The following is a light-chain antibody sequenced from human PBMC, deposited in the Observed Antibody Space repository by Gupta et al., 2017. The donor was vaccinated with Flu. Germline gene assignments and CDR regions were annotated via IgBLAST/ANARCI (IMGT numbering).Light chain of an antibody. V-gene: IGLV2-18*02. CDR3: SSYTSSSTYV. CDR2: EVS. Sequence: QSALTQHPSVSGSPGQSVTISCTGTSSDIGNYNRVSWYQQSPDTAPKLMIYEVSNRPSGVPDRFSGSKSDNTASLTISGLQAEDEADYYCSSYTSSSTYVFGTGTKVTVL. J-gene: IGLJ1*01. CDR1: SSDIGNYNR.